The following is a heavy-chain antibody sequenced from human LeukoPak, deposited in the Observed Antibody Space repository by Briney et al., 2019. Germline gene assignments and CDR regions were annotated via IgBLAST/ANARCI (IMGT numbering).Heavy chain of an antibody. D-gene: IGHD7-27*01. CDR1: GDSITNSKW. Sequence: VSGDSITNSKWWSWVRQPPGKGLEWIGEIYHSGSTNYSPSFKSRVTISVDTSKNQFSLKLSSVTAADTAVYYCARGLGAFDIWGQGTMVTVSS. V-gene: IGHV4-4*02. CDR3: ARGLGAFDI. CDR2: IYHSGST. J-gene: IGHJ3*02.